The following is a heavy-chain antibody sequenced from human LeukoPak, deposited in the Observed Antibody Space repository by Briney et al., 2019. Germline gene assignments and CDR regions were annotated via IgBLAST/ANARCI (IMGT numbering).Heavy chain of an antibody. J-gene: IGHJ6*02. D-gene: IGHD3-10*01. CDR3: AEDLRGGVYYYGLDV. CDR1: GFALNSHG. CDR2: ISGGSDST. Sequence: GGSLRLSCAASGFALNSHGMNWVRQAPGKGLEWVSAISGGSDSTYFADFVKGRFTISRDNSKNTLYLQMNSLRAEDTAVYYCAEDLRGGVYYYGLDVWGQGTTVTVSS. V-gene: IGHV3-23*01.